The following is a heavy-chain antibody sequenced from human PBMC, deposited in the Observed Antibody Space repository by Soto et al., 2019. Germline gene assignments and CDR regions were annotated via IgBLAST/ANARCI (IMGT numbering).Heavy chain of an antibody. CDR3: AREYTAMAPYYFDY. CDR1: GGSISSGDYY. J-gene: IGHJ4*02. CDR2: IYYSGST. V-gene: IGHV4-30-4*01. Sequence: SETLSLTCTVSGGSISSGDYYWSWIRQPPGKGLEWIGYIYYSGSTYYNPSLRSRLTISVDTSKNQFSLKLSSVTAADTAVYYCAREYTAMAPYYFDYWGQGTLVTVSS. D-gene: IGHD5-18*01.